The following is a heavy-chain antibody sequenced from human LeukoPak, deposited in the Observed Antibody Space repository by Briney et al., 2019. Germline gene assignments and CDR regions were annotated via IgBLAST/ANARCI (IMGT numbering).Heavy chain of an antibody. CDR3: ARRGLGGDILTGSAYYMDV. Sequence: ASVKVSCKASGYTFTIYGISWVRQAPGQGLEWMGWISAYNGNTNYAQKLQGRVTMTTDTSTSTAYMELRSLRSDDTAVYYCARRGLGGDILTGSAYYMDVWGKGTTVTVSS. D-gene: IGHD3-9*01. CDR2: ISAYNGNT. V-gene: IGHV1-18*01. J-gene: IGHJ6*03. CDR1: GYTFTIYG.